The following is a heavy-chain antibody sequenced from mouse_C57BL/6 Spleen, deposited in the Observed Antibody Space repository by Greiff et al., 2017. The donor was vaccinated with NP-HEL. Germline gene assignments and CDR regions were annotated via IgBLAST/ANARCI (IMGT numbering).Heavy chain of an antibody. Sequence: QVQLQQPGAELVKPGASVKLSCKASGYTFTSYWMQWVKQRPGQGLEWIGEIDPSDSYTNYNQKFKGQATLTVDTSSSTAYMQLSSLTSEDSAVYYCARSSGYVLNAMDYWGQGTSVTVSS. CDR3: ARSSGYVLNAMDY. V-gene: IGHV1-50*01. CDR2: IDPSDSYT. CDR1: GYTFTSYW. J-gene: IGHJ4*01. D-gene: IGHD3-2*02.